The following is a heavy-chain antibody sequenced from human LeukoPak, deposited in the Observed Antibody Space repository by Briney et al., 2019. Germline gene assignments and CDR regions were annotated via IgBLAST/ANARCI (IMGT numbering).Heavy chain of an antibody. V-gene: IGHV4-4*02. J-gene: IGHJ5*02. CDR2: ISLAGRT. CDR1: GGAITTTNY. CDR3: SRESGSFCPFGH. Sequence: SETLSLTCGVSGGAITTTNYWCWVRQPPGGGLEWIGEISLAGRTRYNPSLQSRVHISIDESKNHLYLNLASVTAADTAVYYCSRESGSFCPFGHWGQGTLVAVTS. D-gene: IGHD1-26*01.